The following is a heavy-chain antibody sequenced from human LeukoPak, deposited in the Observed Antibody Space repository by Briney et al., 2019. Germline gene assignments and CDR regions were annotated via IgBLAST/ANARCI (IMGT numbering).Heavy chain of an antibody. Sequence: PGGSLRLSCAASGFTFSNYAMSWVRQAPGKGLEWVSAFTGSGGNTYYADSVKGRFTISRDNSKNTLYLQMNSMRAEDTAVYYCAKWGDYDVLTGYYVSDYWGQGTLVTVSS. J-gene: IGHJ4*02. CDR2: FTGSGGNT. D-gene: IGHD3-9*01. V-gene: IGHV3-23*01. CDR1: GFTFSNYA. CDR3: AKWGDYDVLTGYYVSDY.